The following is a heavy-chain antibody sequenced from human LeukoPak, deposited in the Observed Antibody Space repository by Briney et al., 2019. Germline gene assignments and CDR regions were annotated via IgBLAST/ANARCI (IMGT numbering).Heavy chain of an antibody. CDR2: IGLTGST. D-gene: IGHD2-2*01. CDR1: GGSFSAYY. V-gene: IGHV4-34*01. Sequence: SETLYLTCVDYGGSFSAYYWSCIRPPPPHRLLWIGVIGLTGSTNYNPSLKSRVTISVDTSKNHFSLKLSSVTAADTGVYYCARGRHDITVPVAIGRHLDYWGQGTLVTVSS. CDR3: ARGRHDITVPVAIGRHLDY. J-gene: IGHJ4*02.